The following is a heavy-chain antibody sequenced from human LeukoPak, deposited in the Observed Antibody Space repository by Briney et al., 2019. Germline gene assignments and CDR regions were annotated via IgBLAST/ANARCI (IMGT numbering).Heavy chain of an antibody. V-gene: IGHV1-69*06. CDR3: ARDRSIMVVTAMYAFDI. CDR2: IIPIFGTA. CDR1: GGTFSSYA. Sequence: SVKVSCKASGGTFSSYAISWVRQAPGQGLEWMGGIIPIFGTANYAQKFQGRVTITADKSTSTAYMELSSLRSEDTAVYYCARDRSIMVVTAMYAFDIWGQGTMVTVSS. D-gene: IGHD2-21*02. J-gene: IGHJ3*02.